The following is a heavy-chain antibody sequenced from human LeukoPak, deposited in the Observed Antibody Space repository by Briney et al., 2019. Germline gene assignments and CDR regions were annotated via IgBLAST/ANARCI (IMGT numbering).Heavy chain of an antibody. V-gene: IGHV1-3*01. Sequence: GASVKVSCKASGYTFTSYAMHWVRQAPGQRLEWMGWINAGNGNTKYSQELQGRVTMTTDTSTSTAYMELRSLRSDDTAVHYCARSNIVTGYGGGSDLYNWFDPWGQGTLVTVSS. CDR3: ARSNIVTGYGGGSDLYNWFDP. J-gene: IGHJ5*02. CDR2: INAGNGNT. CDR1: GYTFTSYA. D-gene: IGHD3-9*01.